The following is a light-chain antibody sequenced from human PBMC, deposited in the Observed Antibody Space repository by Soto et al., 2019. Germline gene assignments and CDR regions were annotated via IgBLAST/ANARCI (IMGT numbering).Light chain of an antibody. CDR3: QQYGNYPWT. CDR2: KAS. CDR1: QSVSSW. Sequence: DIQMTQSPSTLSASVGDRVTITCRASQSVSSWLAWYQQKPGKAPKLLIYKASSLESGVPSRFSGSGSGTEFTLTISSLQPDDFATYYCQQYGNYPWTFGKGTKVEIK. J-gene: IGKJ1*01. V-gene: IGKV1-5*03.